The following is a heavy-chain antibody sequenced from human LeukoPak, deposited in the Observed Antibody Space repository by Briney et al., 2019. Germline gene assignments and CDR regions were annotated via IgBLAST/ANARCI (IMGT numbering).Heavy chain of an antibody. D-gene: IGHD1-26*01. CDR2: ISSSSSTI. Sequence: GGSLRLSCAASGFTFSDYYMSWIRQAPGKGLEWVSYISSSSSTIYYADSVKGRFTISRDNARNSLYLQMNSLRADDTAVYYCAKGGPTGSNYFDFWGQGTLVTVSS. CDR1: GFTFSDYY. J-gene: IGHJ4*02. CDR3: AKGGPTGSNYFDF. V-gene: IGHV3-11*01.